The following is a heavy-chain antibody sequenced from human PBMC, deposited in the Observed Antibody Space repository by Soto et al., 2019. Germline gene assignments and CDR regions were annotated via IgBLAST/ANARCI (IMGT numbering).Heavy chain of an antibody. J-gene: IGHJ5*02. CDR3: ARDIGYCRSGTCYREWFDP. D-gene: IGHD2-15*01. CDR2: VRGDNGHT. V-gene: IGHV1-18*01. Sequence: QVQLVQSGAEVKKPGASVKVSCKASGYTFTTHGISWVRQVPRQGLEWMGWVRGDNGHTNYAQSLQGRVTMTTDTSTKTAYMELRSLRSDDTAVYYCARDIGYCRSGTCYREWFDPWGQGTLVTVSS. CDR1: GYTFTTHG.